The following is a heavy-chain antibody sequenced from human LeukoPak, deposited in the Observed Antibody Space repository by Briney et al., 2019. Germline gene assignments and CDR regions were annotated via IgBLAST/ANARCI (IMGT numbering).Heavy chain of an antibody. CDR1: GGSMNLYY. CDR2: IFYSGNT. D-gene: IGHD3-16*01. CDR3: ARVGRLRLGNYHTPSPGWNFDL. V-gene: IGHV4-59*01. Sequence: SETLSLTCTVSGGSMNLYYWSWIRQPPGRGLEWIGNIFYSGNTNYNPSLKSRVTISVDTSNNQFSLNLRSVTAADSAVYYCARVGRLRLGNYHTPSPGWNFDLWGRGTLVAVS. J-gene: IGHJ2*01.